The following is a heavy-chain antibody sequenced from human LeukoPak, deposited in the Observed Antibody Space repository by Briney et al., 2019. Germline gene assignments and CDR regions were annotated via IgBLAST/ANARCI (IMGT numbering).Heavy chain of an antibody. J-gene: IGHJ3*02. CDR2: ISHDGSNK. CDR1: GFTFSSYA. V-gene: IGHV3-30*04. CDR3: ARGYRDAFDI. Sequence: GGSLRPSCAASGFTFSSYAMHWVRQAPGKGLEWVAVISHDGSNKYYADSVKGRFTISRDNSKNTLYLQMNSLRAEDTAVYYCARGYRDAFDIWGPGTMVTVSS. D-gene: IGHD5-18*01.